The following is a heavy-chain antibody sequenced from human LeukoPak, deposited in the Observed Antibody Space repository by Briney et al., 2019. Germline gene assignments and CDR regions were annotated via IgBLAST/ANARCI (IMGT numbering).Heavy chain of an antibody. V-gene: IGHV3-30*03. CDR3: ATAEKRDYYDPLDY. J-gene: IGHJ4*02. Sequence: PGGSLRLSCAASGFTFSSYSMTWVRQAPGKGLEWVAVISFDGSKEFYGDSVKGRFTISRDNSKNTLFLQMNSLRPADTAVYYCATAEKRDYYDPLDYWGQGTLVTVSS. CDR2: ISFDGSKE. D-gene: IGHD3-22*01. CDR1: GFTFSSYS.